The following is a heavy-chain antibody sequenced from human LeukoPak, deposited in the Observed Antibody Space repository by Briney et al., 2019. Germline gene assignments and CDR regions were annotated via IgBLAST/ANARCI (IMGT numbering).Heavy chain of an antibody. CDR3: ARIYYDSSGQYGMDV. J-gene: IGHJ6*02. V-gene: IGHV4-34*01. CDR1: GGSFSGYY. D-gene: IGHD3-22*01. Sequence: SETLSLTCAVYGGSFSGYYCSWIRQPPGKELEWIGEINHSGSTNYNPSLKSRVTISVDTSKNQFSLKLSSVTAADTAVYYCARIYYDSSGQYGMDVWGQGTTVTVSS. CDR2: INHSGST.